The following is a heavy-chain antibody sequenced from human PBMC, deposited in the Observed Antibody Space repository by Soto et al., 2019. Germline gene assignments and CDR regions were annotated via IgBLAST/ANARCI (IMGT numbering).Heavy chain of an antibody. CDR3: AREALGGYCSGGSCPNWFDP. CDR2: IWYDGSNK. Sequence: GGSLRLSCAASGFTFSSYGMHWVRQAPGKGLEWVAVIWYDGSNKYYADSVKGRFTISRDNSKNTLYLQMNSLRAEDTAVYYCAREALGGYCSGGSCPNWFDPWGQGTLVTVSS. V-gene: IGHV3-33*01. D-gene: IGHD2-15*01. CDR1: GFTFSSYG. J-gene: IGHJ5*02.